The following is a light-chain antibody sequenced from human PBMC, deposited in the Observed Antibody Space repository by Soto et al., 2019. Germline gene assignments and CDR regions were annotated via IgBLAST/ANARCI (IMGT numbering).Light chain of an antibody. V-gene: IGLV2-11*01. CDR3: CSYAGSYTYV. CDR1: SSDVGGYNY. J-gene: IGLJ1*01. Sequence: LTQPRSVSGSPGQSVTISCTGTSSDVGGYNYVSWYQQHPGKAPELLIYDVTKRPSGVPDRFSGSKSGNTASLTISGLQADDEADYYCCSYAGSYTYVFGTGTKVTVL. CDR2: DVT.